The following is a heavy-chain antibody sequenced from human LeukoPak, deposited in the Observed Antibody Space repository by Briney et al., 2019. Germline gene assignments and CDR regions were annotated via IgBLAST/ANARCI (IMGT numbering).Heavy chain of an antibody. CDR2: INTNTGNP. CDR1: GYTFTSYA. Sequence: ASVKVSCKASGYTFTSYAINWVQQAPGQGLEWMGWINTNTGNPTYAKGFRGRFVLSLDTSVSTAYLQISSLKAEDTAVYYCARVPRRRYYDSSDYQVGYYFDYWGQGTLVTVSS. D-gene: IGHD3-22*01. J-gene: IGHJ4*02. V-gene: IGHV7-4-1*02. CDR3: ARVPRRRYYDSSDYQVGYYFDY.